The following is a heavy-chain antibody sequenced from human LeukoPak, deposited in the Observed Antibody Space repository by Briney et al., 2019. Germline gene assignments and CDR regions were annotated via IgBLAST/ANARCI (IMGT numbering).Heavy chain of an antibody. J-gene: IGHJ4*02. CDR1: GFTFSSYA. V-gene: IGHV3-30*04. Sequence: PGRSLRLSCAASGFTFSSYAMHWVRQAPGKGLEWVAVISYDGSNKYYADSVKGRFTISRDNSKNTLYLQMNSLRAEDTAVYYCARDVSYYYDSSGYPGYWGQGTLVTVSS. CDR2: ISYDGSNK. D-gene: IGHD3-22*01. CDR3: ARDVSYYYDSSGYPGY.